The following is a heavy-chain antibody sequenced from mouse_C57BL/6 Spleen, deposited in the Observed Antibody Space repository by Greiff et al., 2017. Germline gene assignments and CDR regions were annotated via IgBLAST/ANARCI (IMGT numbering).Heavy chain of an antibody. J-gene: IGHJ3*01. D-gene: IGHD2-4*01. CDR1: GFTFSNYW. CDR3: TLDYGGAGFAY. CDR2: IRLKSDNYAT. Sequence: EVQRVESGGGLVQPGGSMKLSCVASGFTFSNYWMNWVRQSPEKGLEWVAQIRLKSDNYATHYAESVKGRFTISRDDSKSSVYLQMNNLRAEDAGIYYCTLDYGGAGFAYWGQGTLVTVSA. V-gene: IGHV6-3*01.